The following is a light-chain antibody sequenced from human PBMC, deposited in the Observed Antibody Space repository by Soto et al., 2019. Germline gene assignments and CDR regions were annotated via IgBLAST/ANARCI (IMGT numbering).Light chain of an antibody. CDR1: TGAVTGAHY. V-gene: IGLV7-46*01. CDR3: LLSYSGASYV. CDR2: DTS. J-gene: IGLJ1*01. Sequence: QAVVTQEPSLTVSPGGTVTLTCGSSTGAVTGAHYTYWFQQKPGQAPRTLIYDTSNKHSWTPARFSGSLLGGKAALTLSGAQPEDEAEYYCLLSYSGASYVFGTGIKLTVL.